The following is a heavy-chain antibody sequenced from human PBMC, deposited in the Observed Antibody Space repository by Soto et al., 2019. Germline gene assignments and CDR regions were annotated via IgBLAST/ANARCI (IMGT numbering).Heavy chain of an antibody. CDR2: IYPGDSDT. V-gene: IGHV5-51*06. CDR3: ASSLVGSYSSYYYYGIDV. CDR1: GYSFTSYW. J-gene: IGHJ6*02. Sequence: GESLKISCKGSGYSFTSYWIGWVRQMPGKGLEWMGIIYPGDSDTRYSPSFQGQVTISADKSISTAYLQWSSLKASDTAMYYCASSLVGSYSSYYYYGIDVWGQGTTVTVSS. D-gene: IGHD1-26*01.